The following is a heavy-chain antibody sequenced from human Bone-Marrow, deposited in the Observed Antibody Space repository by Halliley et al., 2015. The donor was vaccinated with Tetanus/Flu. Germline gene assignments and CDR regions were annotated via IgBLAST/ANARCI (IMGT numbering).Heavy chain of an antibody. J-gene: IGHJ4*02. CDR3: ATGLGDYFDY. CDR2: VKSKTAGETT. D-gene: IGHD1-26*01. Sequence: WVARVKSKTAGETTDYAAPVKGRFTISRDDSKNTIYLEMNSLQTEDTALYYCATGLGDYFDYWGQGTLVTFSS. V-gene: IGHV3-15*07.